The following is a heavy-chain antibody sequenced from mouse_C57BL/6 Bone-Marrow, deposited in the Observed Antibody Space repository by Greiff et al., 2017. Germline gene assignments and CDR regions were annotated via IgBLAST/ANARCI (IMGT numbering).Heavy chain of an antibody. Sequence: VQLQQSGPVLVKPGASVKMSCKASGYTFTDYYMNWVKQSHGKSLEWIGVINPYNGGTSYNQKFKGTATLTVDKSSSTAYMELNSLTSEDSAVYYCAREGWAAMDYWGQGTSVTVSS. D-gene: IGHD3-3*01. CDR1: GYTFTDYY. V-gene: IGHV1-19*01. CDR2: INPYNGGT. CDR3: AREGWAAMDY. J-gene: IGHJ4*01.